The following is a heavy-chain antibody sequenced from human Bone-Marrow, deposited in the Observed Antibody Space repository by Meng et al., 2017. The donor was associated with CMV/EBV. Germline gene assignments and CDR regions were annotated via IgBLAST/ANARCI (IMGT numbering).Heavy chain of an antibody. Sequence: SVIVSCKASGYTFTAHYFHWVRQAPGQGLEWMGWIHPHRGDTNYAQQFQGRVTLTRDTSINTGYMELTRLTSDDTAVYYCARDNNWGPDYWGQGTLVTVSS. CDR2: IHPHRGDT. CDR1: GYTFTAHY. CDR3: ARDNNWGPDY. V-gene: IGHV1-2*02. D-gene: IGHD7-27*01. J-gene: IGHJ4*02.